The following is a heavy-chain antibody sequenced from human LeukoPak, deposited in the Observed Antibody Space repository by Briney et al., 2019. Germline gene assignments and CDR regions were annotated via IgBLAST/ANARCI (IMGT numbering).Heavy chain of an antibody. D-gene: IGHD2-2*01. CDR1: GYTFTSYG. V-gene: IGHV1-18*01. CDR3: AREPLPYCSSTSCHGFGFDP. J-gene: IGHJ5*02. Sequence: ASVKVSCKASGYTFTSYGISWVRQAPGQGLEWMGWISAYNGNTNYAQKLQGRVTMTTDTYTSTAYMELRSLRSDDTAVYYCAREPLPYCSSTSCHGFGFDPWGQGTLVTVSS. CDR2: ISAYNGNT.